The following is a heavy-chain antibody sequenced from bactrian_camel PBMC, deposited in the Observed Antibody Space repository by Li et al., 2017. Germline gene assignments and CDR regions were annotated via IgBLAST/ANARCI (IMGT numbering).Heavy chain of an antibody. Sequence: QVQLVESGGGSVQPGGSLRLSCAASGFTYSSYCMGWFRQALGKDREGVAAIDSDGSTRYAYSVKGRFTISRDNAKNMLALQMNSLKPEDTAMYYCAARPAYYGCSRSASGYSYWGQGTQVTVS. V-gene: IGHV3S26*01. CDR1: GFTYSSYC. D-gene: IGHD1*01. CDR3: AARPAYYGCSRSASGYSY. J-gene: IGHJ4*01. CDR2: IDSDGST.